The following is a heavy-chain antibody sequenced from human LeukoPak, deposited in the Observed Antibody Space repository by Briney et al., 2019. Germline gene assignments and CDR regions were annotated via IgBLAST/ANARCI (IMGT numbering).Heavy chain of an antibody. CDR2: ISHVGGT. Sequence: GGSLRLSCAASGFTFCDYAMSWVRQAQEKGLEWVSTISHVGGTYYADSVRGRSTISRDDSKNMVYLQMDSLRAEDTAVYYCANPTPPRAFDIWGQGTMVTVSS. J-gene: IGHJ3*02. CDR1: GFTFCDYA. V-gene: IGHV3-23*01. CDR3: ANPTPPRAFDI.